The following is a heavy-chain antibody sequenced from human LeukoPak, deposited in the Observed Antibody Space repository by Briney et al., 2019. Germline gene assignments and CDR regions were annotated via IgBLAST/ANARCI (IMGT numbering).Heavy chain of an antibody. Sequence: SETLSLTCAVYGGSFSGYYWSWIRQPPGKGLEWIGEINHSGSTNYNPSLKSRVTISVDTSKNQFSLKLSSVTAADTAVYYCARDEVEPKAIDYWGQGTLVTVSS. V-gene: IGHV4-34*01. CDR1: GGSFSGYY. D-gene: IGHD1-26*01. CDR3: ARDEVEPKAIDY. CDR2: INHSGST. J-gene: IGHJ4*02.